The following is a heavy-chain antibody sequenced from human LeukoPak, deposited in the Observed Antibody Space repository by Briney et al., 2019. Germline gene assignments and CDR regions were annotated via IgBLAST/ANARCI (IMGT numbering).Heavy chain of an antibody. Sequence: SETLSLTCTVSGGSISSSSYYWGWIRQPPGKGLEWIGSIYYSGSTYYNPSLKSRVTISVDTSKNQFSLKLSSVTAADTAVYYCARGGRGYSYAMNWFDPWGQGTLVTVSS. D-gene: IGHD5-18*01. CDR2: IYYSGST. J-gene: IGHJ5*02. CDR1: GGSISSSSYY. CDR3: ARGGRGYSYAMNWFDP. V-gene: IGHV4-39*07.